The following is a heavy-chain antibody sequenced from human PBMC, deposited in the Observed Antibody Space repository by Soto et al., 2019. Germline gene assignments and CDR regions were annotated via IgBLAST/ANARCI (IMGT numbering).Heavy chain of an antibody. CDR1: GGTFSSYA. J-gene: IGHJ6*02. D-gene: IGHD6-6*01. CDR3: ARGPGSYSSSSGFYYYGMDV. Sequence: QVQLVQSGAEVKKPGSSVKVSCKAAGGTFSSYAISWVRQAPGQGLEWMGGIIPIFGTANYAQKFQGRVTITADESTSTADMELSSLRSEDTAVYYCARGPGSYSSSSGFYYYGMDVWGQGTTVTVSS. CDR2: IIPIFGTA. V-gene: IGHV1-69*01.